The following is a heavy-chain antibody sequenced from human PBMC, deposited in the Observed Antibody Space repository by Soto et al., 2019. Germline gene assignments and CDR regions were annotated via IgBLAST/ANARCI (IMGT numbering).Heavy chain of an antibody. D-gene: IGHD6-13*01. Sequence: QVPLVESGGGVVQPGRSLRLSCAASGFSLSSYGMHWVRQAPGKGLEWVAVIGFDGNNDYYADSVKGRFTVSRDNARNTLFLQMNSLRVEATAVYYCAREIGYSSTWPSYWGQGTLVTVSS. V-gene: IGHV3-33*01. CDR2: IGFDGNND. J-gene: IGHJ4*02. CDR3: AREIGYSSTWPSY. CDR1: GFSLSSYG.